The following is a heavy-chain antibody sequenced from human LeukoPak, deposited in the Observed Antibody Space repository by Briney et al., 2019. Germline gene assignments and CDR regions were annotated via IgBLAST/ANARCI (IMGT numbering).Heavy chain of an antibody. D-gene: IGHD1-26*01. CDR3: ARGGLKWELLPARAKKSYYFDY. CDR2: INHSGGT. CDR1: GGSFSGYY. Sequence: SETLSLTCAFCGGSFSGYYWSWIRQPPGKGLEWIGEINHSGGTTYNPSLKSRVTISLDTSKNQFSLKLSSVTAADTAVYYCARGGLKWELLPARAKKSYYFDYGGQGTLVTVSS. J-gene: IGHJ4*02. V-gene: IGHV4-34*01.